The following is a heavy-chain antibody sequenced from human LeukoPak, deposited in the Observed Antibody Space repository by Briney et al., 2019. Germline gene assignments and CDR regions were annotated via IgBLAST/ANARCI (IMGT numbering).Heavy chain of an antibody. D-gene: IGHD2-21*02. Sequence: GGPLRLFCGACGFHFYIYDMRCLREAPGKGLVWVSRISDSGDNIYYAASAKGRYTISRENSKNTLYLKMNSLGAEDTAVYYCVKDWSDEAKCGADCLDYWGQGTLVTVSS. CDR3: VKDWSDEAKCGADCLDY. CDR2: ISDSGDNI. V-gene: IGHV3-23*01. J-gene: IGHJ4*02. CDR1: GFHFYIYD.